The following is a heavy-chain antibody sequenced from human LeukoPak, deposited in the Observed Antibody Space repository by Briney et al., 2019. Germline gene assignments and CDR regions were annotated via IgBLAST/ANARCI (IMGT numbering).Heavy chain of an antibody. CDR1: GYTFTSYA. CDR3: ARWGPDYEYSSRYYYYMDV. Sequence: ASVKVSCKASGYTFTSYAISWVRQAPGQGLEWMGWISAYNGNTNYAQKLQGRVTMTTDTSTSTAYMELRSLRSDDTAVYYCARWGPDYEYSSRYYYYMDVWGKGTTVTVS. D-gene: IGHD6-13*01. V-gene: IGHV1-18*01. CDR2: ISAYNGNT. J-gene: IGHJ6*03.